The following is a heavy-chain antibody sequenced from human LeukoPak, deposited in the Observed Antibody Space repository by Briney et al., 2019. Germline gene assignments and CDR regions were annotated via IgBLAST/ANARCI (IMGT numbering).Heavy chain of an antibody. V-gene: IGHV3-23*01. CDR3: AKASWAGVTTTYFAY. CDR2: ISGSGGTA. D-gene: IGHD1-26*01. J-gene: IGHJ4*02. CDR1: GFTFSIYA. Sequence: GGSLRLSCAASGFTFSIYAMSWVRQAPGKGLEWVSAISGSGGTAYYADSVKGRFTISRDNSKNTLYLQMNDLRADDTAVYYCAKASWAGVTTTYFAYWAQGTLVTVSS.